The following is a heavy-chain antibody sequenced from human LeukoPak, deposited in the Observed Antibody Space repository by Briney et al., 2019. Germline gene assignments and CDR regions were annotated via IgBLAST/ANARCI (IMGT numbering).Heavy chain of an antibody. D-gene: IGHD4-17*01. CDR1: GFTFDDYG. CDR3: AGRSGDYVKPAYYYYYMDV. CDR2: INWKGYSK. Sequence: GGSLRLSCAASGFTFDDYGMSWVRQTPGKGQGGVSGINWKGYSKGYADSVKGRFTISRDNAKNSLYLQMNSLRAEDTALYYCAGRSGDYVKPAYYYYYMDVWGEGTTVTVSS. J-gene: IGHJ6*03. V-gene: IGHV3-20*04.